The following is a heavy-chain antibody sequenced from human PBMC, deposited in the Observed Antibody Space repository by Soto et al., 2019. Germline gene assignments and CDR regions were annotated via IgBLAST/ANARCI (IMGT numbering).Heavy chain of an antibody. V-gene: IGHV4-30-4*01. Sequence: SETLSLTCSVSGGSISSGDYYWNWIRQPPGKGLEWIGHIYYSGSTYYNSSLKSRVTMSADTSKNQFSLKLSSVTAADTAVYYCAVAMTTVTTYDDWGQGTLVTVSS. CDR2: IYYSGST. D-gene: IGHD4-17*01. CDR3: AVAMTTVTTYDD. J-gene: IGHJ4*02. CDR1: GGSISSGDYY.